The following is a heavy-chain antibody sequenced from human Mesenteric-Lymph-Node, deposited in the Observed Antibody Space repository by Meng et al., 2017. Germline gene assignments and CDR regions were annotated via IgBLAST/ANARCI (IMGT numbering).Heavy chain of an antibody. CDR2: IKQDGSEK. D-gene: IGHD1-26*01. V-gene: IGHV3-7*01. CDR1: GFTFSSYW. J-gene: IGHJ3*02. CDR3: ARAVLVGATNHAFDI. Sequence: GGSLRLSCAASGFTFSSYWMSWVRQAPGKGLEWVANIKQDGSEKYYVDSVKGRFTISRDNAKNSLYLQMNSLRAEDTAVYYCARAVLVGATNHAFDIWGQGTMVTVSS.